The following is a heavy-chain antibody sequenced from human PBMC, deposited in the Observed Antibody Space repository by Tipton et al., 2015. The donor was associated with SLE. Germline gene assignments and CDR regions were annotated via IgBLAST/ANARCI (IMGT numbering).Heavy chain of an antibody. J-gene: IGHJ3*02. CDR3: ARSMNCSSTSCMDAFDI. Sequence: QVQLVQSGAEVKKPGASVKVSCKASGYTFTGYYMHWVRQAPGQGLEWMGRINPNSGGTNYAQKFQGRVTMTRDTSISTAYMELSRLRSDDTAVYYCARSMNCSSTSCMDAFDIWGQGTMVTVSS. D-gene: IGHD2-2*01. CDR2: INPNSGGT. CDR1: GYTFTGYY. V-gene: IGHV1-2*06.